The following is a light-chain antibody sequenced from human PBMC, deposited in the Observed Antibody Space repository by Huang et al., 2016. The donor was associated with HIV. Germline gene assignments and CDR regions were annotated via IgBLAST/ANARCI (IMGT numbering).Light chain of an antibody. V-gene: IGKV3-20*01. CDR2: GAS. Sequence: EIVLTQSPGTLSLSPGERATLSCRASQSLSSGYLAWYQQKPGQAPRLLIHGASSRATGIPDRFSGSGSGTDCTLTISRLEPEDFAVYYCQQYGSSPITFGPGTKVDIK. CDR3: QQYGSSPIT. CDR1: QSLSSGY. J-gene: IGKJ3*01.